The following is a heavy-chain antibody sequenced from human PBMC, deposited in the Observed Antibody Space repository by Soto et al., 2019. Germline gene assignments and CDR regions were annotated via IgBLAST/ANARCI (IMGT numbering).Heavy chain of an antibody. CDR3: ARARGWRHRWCYYYGMDV. V-gene: IGHV1-69*01. CDR1: GGTFSSYA. Sequence: QVQLVQSGAEVKKPGSSVKVSCKASGGTFSSYAISWVRQAPGQGLEWMGGIIPIFGTANYAQKFQGRVTITADESTSTAYMELSSLRSEDTAVYYCARARGWRHRWCYYYGMDVWGQGTTVTVSS. J-gene: IGHJ6*02. CDR2: IIPIFGTA. D-gene: IGHD2-8*01.